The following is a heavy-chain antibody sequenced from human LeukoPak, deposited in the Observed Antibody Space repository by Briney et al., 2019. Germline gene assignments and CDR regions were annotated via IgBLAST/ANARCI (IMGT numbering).Heavy chain of an antibody. CDR3: AREYYYYMDV. CDR2: ISSSGSTI. V-gene: IGHV3-48*04. Sequence: GGSLRLSCAASGFTFSSHRMNWVRQAPGKGLEWVSYISSSGSTIYYADSVKGRFTISRDNAKNSLYLQMNSLRAEDTAVYYCAREYYYYMDVWGKGTTVTISS. J-gene: IGHJ6*03. CDR1: GFTFSSHR.